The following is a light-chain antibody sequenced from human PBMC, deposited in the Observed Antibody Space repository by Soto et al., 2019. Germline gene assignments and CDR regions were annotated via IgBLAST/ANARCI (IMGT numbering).Light chain of an antibody. J-gene: IGLJ1*01. Sequence: QSVLTQPPSASETPGQRVTISCSGSSSSVGFDYVDWYQHVPGAAPKLLIYRNNLRPPGVPDRFSGSKSGTSASLAISGLRTEDEAVYYCQSYDNRLSGYVFGTGTKLTVL. CDR2: RNN. CDR3: QSYDNRLSGYV. V-gene: IGLV1-47*01. CDR1: SSSVGFDY.